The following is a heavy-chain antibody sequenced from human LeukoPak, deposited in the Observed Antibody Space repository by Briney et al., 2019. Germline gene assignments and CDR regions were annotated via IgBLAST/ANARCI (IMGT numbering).Heavy chain of an antibody. CDR3: ARDPRRSGSSIDY. CDR1: GFTFDDYA. D-gene: IGHD3-10*01. Sequence: GGSLRLSCAASGFTFDDYAMHWVRQAPGKGLEWVSGISWNSGSIGYADSVKGRFTISRDNAKNSLYLQMNSLRAEDTAVYYCARDPRRSGSSIDYWGQGTLVTVSS. CDR2: ISWNSGSI. J-gene: IGHJ4*02. V-gene: IGHV3-9*01.